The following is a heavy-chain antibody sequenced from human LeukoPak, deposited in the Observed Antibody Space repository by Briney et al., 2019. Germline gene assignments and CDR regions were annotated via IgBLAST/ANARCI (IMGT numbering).Heavy chain of an antibody. CDR1: GYTFTSYA. Sequence: ASVKVSCKASGYTFTSYAIHWVRQAPGQGLEWMGWITPSGGTNYPQKFQGRGAITWDTSITTAYMDLSRLTSDDTAVYYCARDRYGDGFAHLDYWGQGALVTVSS. D-gene: IGHD5-24*01. J-gene: IGHJ4*02. CDR3: ARDRYGDGFAHLDY. V-gene: IGHV1-2*02. CDR2: ITPSGGT.